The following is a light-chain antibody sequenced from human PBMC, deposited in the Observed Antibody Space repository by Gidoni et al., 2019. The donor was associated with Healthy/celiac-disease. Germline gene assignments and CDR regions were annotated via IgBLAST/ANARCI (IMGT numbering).Light chain of an antibody. CDR1: QSVSSN. J-gene: IGKJ2*01. V-gene: IGKV3-15*01. Sequence: DIVLTHSAATLSVSPGERATLYCRASQSVSSNLAWYQQKPGQAPRLLSHGASTRATGNPARFSGSGSGTEFTLTISSLQSEDFAVYYCQQDNNWPQYTFXXXTKLEIK. CDR3: QQDNNWPQYT. CDR2: GAS.